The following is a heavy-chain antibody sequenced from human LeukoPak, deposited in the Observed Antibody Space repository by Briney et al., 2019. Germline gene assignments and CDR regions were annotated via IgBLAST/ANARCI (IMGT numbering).Heavy chain of an antibody. J-gene: IGHJ4*02. Sequence: VASVKVSCKASGYTFTSYGISWVRQAPRQGLEWMGWISPYNGDTNYAQKLQGRVTLTTDTSTSTAYMELRSLRSDDTAVYYCAREHYDFWSGYFDYWGQGTLVTVSS. CDR3: AREHYDFWSGYFDY. D-gene: IGHD3-3*01. V-gene: IGHV1-18*01. CDR2: ISPYNGDT. CDR1: GYTFTSYG.